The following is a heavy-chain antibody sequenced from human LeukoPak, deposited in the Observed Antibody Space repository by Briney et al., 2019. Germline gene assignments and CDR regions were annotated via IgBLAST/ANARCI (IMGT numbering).Heavy chain of an antibody. Sequence: PGGSLRLSCAASGFIFSNAWMSWVRQAPGKGLEWVGRIRSKTDGRTTAYAAPVRGRFTISRDDSKNTLYLQMNSLKTGDTAVYYCTTDPNWHWGQGTLVTVSS. V-gene: IGHV3-15*01. CDR2: IRSKTDGRTT. CDR3: TTDPNWH. J-gene: IGHJ4*02. CDR1: GFIFSNAW.